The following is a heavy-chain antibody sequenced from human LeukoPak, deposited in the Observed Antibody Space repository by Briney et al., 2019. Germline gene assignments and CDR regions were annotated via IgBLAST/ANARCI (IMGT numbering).Heavy chain of an antibody. V-gene: IGHV3-48*03. Sequence: GGSLRLSCAASGFTFSSYEMHWVRLAPGKGLEWLSYISNSGSTIYYADSVKGRFTISRDNARNSLYLQMNSLRADDTALYYCAREGGSGWTFDYWGQGALVTVSS. CDR1: GFTFSSYE. D-gene: IGHD6-19*01. J-gene: IGHJ4*02. CDR3: AREGGSGWTFDY. CDR2: ISNSGSTI.